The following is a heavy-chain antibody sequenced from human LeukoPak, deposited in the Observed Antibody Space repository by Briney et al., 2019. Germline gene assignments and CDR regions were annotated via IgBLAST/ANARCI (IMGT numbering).Heavy chain of an antibody. J-gene: IGHJ4*02. CDR3: ARGGAADY. Sequence: SETLSLTCAVSGRSFTIYQWSWIRQSPGKGLEWIGDINRSGSTDYNPALRSRVFISMDTSKNQFSLQLSSVTAADTAVYYCARGGAADYWGQGTLVTVSS. CDR1: GRSFTIYQ. D-gene: IGHD4/OR15-4a*01. V-gene: IGHV4-34*01. CDR2: INRSGST.